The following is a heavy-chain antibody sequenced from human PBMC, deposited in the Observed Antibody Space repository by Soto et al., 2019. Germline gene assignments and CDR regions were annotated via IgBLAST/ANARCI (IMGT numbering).Heavy chain of an antibody. J-gene: IGHJ4*02. CDR3: TRTRPKLGSGWYM. CDR2: IYYSGST. D-gene: IGHD6-19*01. Sequence: TLSLTCTVSDASISSGGYYWSWIRHHPGQGLEWIGYIYYSGSTYYNPSLKRRVTISVDTSKDQFSLKLSSVTAADTVVYYCTRTRPKLGSGWYMWGQGTLVTVSS. V-gene: IGHV4-31*03. CDR1: DASISSGGYY.